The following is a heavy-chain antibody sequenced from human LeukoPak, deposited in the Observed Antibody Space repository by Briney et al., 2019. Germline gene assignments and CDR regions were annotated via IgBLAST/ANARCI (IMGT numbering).Heavy chain of an antibody. CDR1: GLTFSSYA. CDR3: ANYGIWFGELFSSY. J-gene: IGHJ4*02. D-gene: IGHD3-10*01. CDR2: FIGSTVRT. V-gene: IGHV3-23*01. Sequence: GGSLRLSCAASGLTFSSYAMSWGRQAPGKGLEGVSAFIGSTVRTYYAHSVKGRFTISRDNSNNTLYLQMNRLRGEDTAVYYCANYGIWFGELFSSYWGQGTLVTVSS.